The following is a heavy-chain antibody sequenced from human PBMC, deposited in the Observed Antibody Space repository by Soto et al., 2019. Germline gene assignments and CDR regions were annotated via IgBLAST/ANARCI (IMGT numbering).Heavy chain of an antibody. Sequence: GGSLRLSCAASGFSLSGYSMHWVRQAPGKGLDWVAVIQHDASTIYYADSVKGRFTISRDNSKNTLYLQMNDLTAEDTALYYCVKVGWGYSFGNGLDDWGQGTTVTSP. V-gene: IGHV3-30-3*01. J-gene: IGHJ6*02. D-gene: IGHD5-18*01. CDR3: VKVGWGYSFGNGLDD. CDR2: IQHDASTI. CDR1: GFSLSGYS.